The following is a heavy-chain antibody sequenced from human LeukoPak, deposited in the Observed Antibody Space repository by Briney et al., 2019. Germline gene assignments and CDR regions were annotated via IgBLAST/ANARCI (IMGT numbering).Heavy chain of an antibody. CDR1: GYTFTSYG. CDR3: ARREYYYYSSGYPLYDAFDI. Sequence: ASVRVSCKASGYTFTSYGISWVRQAPGQGLEWMGWISAYSGNTNYAQKLQGRVTMTTDTSTSTAYMELRSLRSDDTAVYYCARREYYYYSSGYPLYDAFDIWGQGTMVTVSS. V-gene: IGHV1-18*01. CDR2: ISAYSGNT. D-gene: IGHD3-22*01. J-gene: IGHJ3*02.